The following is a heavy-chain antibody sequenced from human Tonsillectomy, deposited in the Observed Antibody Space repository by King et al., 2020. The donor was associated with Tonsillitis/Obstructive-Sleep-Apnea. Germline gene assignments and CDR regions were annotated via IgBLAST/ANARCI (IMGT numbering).Heavy chain of an antibody. Sequence: HVKLQQWGAGLLKPSETLSLTCAVYGGSFSGYYWSWIRQPPGKGLEWIGEINHSGSTNYNPSLKSRVTISVDTSKNQISLKLSSVTAADTAVYYCARRYCSSTSCYSGEYYFYYYMDVWGKGTTVTVSS. V-gene: IGHV4-34*01. D-gene: IGHD2-2*01. CDR3: ARRYCSSTSCYSGEYYFYYYMDV. CDR1: GGSFSGYY. CDR2: INHSGST. J-gene: IGHJ6*03.